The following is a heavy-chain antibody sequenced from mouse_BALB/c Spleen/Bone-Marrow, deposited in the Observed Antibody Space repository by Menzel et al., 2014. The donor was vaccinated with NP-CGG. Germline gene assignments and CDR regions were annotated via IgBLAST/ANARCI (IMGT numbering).Heavy chain of an antibody. CDR3: ARDTMITYYYAMDY. Sequence: VQLQQSGGDLVKPGGSLKLSCAASGFTFSSYGMSWVRQTPDKRLEWVATISSGGSYTYYPDSVKGRFTISRDNAKNTLYLQMSNLKSEDTAMYHCARDTMITYYYAMDYWGQGTSVTVSS. CDR1: GFTFSSYG. V-gene: IGHV5-6*01. J-gene: IGHJ4*01. CDR2: ISSGGSYT. D-gene: IGHD2-4*01.